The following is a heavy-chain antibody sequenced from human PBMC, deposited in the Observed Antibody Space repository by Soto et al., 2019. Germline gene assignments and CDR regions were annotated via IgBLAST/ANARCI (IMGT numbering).Heavy chain of an antibody. Sequence: QITLKESGPPVVKPTQTLTLTCIFSGFSFSADGVAVDWIRQPPGKALEWLALIFWDDDPRYSPSLKSRLTITKDTSKNQVVLTMTNMDPVDTGTYYCAHAYGGTSWPNDAFDVWGQGTVVTVSS. D-gene: IGHD2-21*01. V-gene: IGHV2-5*02. CDR3: AHAYGGTSWPNDAFDV. CDR1: GFSFSADGVA. CDR2: IFWDDDP. J-gene: IGHJ3*01.